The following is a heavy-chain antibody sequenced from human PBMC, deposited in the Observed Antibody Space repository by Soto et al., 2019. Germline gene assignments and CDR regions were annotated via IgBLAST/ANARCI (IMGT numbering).Heavy chain of an antibody. V-gene: IGHV3-30*02. J-gene: IGHJ4*02. CDR3: ALRIIAGLGRDYHDY. CDR2: IRYDGTNK. Sequence: QVQWVESGGGVVQPGRSLRLSCAASGFTFSSYGMHWVRQAPGKGLEWVAVIRYDGTNKYYAESVKGRFTISRDNSKKTLYPQISCLRLDDTAVYYCALRIIAGLGRDYHDYWGQGTLVTVSS. D-gene: IGHD6-13*01. CDR1: GFTFSSYG.